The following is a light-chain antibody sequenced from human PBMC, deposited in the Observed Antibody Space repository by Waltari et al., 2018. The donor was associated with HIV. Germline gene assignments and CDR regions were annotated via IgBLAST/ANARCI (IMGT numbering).Light chain of an antibody. Sequence: SYVLTQPPSVSVAPGNTARLTCWGNHIVTKSGQGYQQKPGQAPVLVIYDDNDRPSGIPDRFSGSSSGNTATLTISRVEAGDEADYYCQVWDTGSDHWVFGGGTELAVL. CDR3: QVWDTGSDHWV. J-gene: IGLJ3*02. CDR2: DDN. CDR1: HIVTKS. V-gene: IGLV3-21*01.